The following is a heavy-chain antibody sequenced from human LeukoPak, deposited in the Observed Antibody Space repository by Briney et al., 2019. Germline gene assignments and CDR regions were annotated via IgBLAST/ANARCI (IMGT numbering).Heavy chain of an antibody. V-gene: IGHV1-69*04. CDR1: GGTFSSYA. CDR2: IIPILGIA. CDR3: ASTVAGPYYFDY. J-gene: IGHJ4*02. Sequence: GASVKVSCKAPGGTFSSYAISWVRQAPGQGLEWMGRIIPILGIANYAQKFQGRVTITADKSTSTAYMELSSLRSEDTAVYYCASTVAGPYYFDYWGQGTLVTVSS. D-gene: IGHD6-19*01.